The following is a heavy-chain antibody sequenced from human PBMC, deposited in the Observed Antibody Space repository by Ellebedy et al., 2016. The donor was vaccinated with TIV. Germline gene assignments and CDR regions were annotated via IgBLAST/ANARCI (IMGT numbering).Heavy chain of an antibody. CDR2: INTNTGNP. J-gene: IGHJ5*02. Sequence: AASVKVSCKASGYTFTNYAMNWVRQAPGQGLEWMGWINTNTGNPTYAQGFTGRFVFSLDTSVNTAYLQISSLKAEDTAVYYCARGNIVVVLTATPNWFDPWGQGTLVTVSS. D-gene: IGHD2-15*01. V-gene: IGHV7-4-1*02. CDR1: GYTFTNYA. CDR3: ARGNIVVVLTATPNWFDP.